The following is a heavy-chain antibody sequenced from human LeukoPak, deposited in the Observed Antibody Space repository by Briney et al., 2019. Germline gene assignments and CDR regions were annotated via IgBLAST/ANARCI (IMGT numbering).Heavy chain of an antibody. V-gene: IGHV3-66*02. CDR3: AKVGYCSGGDCTAYES. D-gene: IGHD2-15*01. J-gene: IGHJ5*02. Sequence: PGGSLRLSCAASGFTVSSNYMSWVRQAPGKGLEWVSVIYSGGSTYYADSVKGRFTISRDNSKNTLYLQMNSLRAEDTAVYYCAKVGYCSGGDCTAYESWGQGTLVTVSS. CDR2: IYSGGST. CDR1: GFTVSSNY.